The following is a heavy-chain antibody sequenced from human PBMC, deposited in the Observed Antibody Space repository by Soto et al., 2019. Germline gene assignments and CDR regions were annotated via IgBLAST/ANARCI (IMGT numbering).Heavy chain of an antibody. V-gene: IGHV3-21*01. CDR3: TTEEFEVDY. CDR1: GFALSSYA. J-gene: IGHJ4*02. CDR2: ISSSSNFK. Sequence: EVQLVESGGGLVKPGESLRLSCTVSGFALSSYAMTWVRQAPGKGLEWLASISSSSNFKYYGDSVKGRFIISRDNAKNSLYLQMYSLRVEDTAMYFCTTEEFEVDYWGQGTLVTVSS. D-gene: IGHD3-10*01.